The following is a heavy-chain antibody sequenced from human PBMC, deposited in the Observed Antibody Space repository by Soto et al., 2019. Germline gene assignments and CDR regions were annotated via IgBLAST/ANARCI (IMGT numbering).Heavy chain of an antibody. V-gene: IGHV3-9*01. D-gene: IGHD4-17*01. J-gene: IGHJ4*02. CDR2: ISWNTGTI. CDR1: GFTFEDYA. Sequence: PGGSLRLSCVASGFTFEDYAMHWVRQAPGKGLEWVSGISWNTGTIGKADSVKGRFTISRDNANNFLYLQMNSLRAEDTALYYCAKDIGPTVTSRDHYFDYWGQGTLVAVSS. CDR3: AKDIGPTVTSRDHYFDY.